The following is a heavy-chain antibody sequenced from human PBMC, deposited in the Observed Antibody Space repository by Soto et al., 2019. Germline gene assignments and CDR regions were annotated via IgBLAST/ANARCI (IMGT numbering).Heavy chain of an antibody. CDR3: ARVLPLNYYDSSGYSSPFGAFDI. V-gene: IGHV1-69*13. CDR2: IIPIFGTA. D-gene: IGHD3-22*01. J-gene: IGHJ3*02. Sequence: SVKVSCKASGGTFSSYAISWVRQAPGQGPEWMGGIIPIFGTANYAQKFQGRVTITADESTSTAYMELSSLRSEDTAVYYCARVLPLNYYDSSGYSSPFGAFDIWGQVTMVTVSS. CDR1: GGTFSSYA.